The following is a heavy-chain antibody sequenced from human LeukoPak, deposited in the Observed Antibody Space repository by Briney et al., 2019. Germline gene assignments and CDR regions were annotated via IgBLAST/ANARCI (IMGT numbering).Heavy chain of an antibody. CDR1: GGSISSYY. V-gene: IGHV4-59*08. CDR2: IYYSGST. CDR3: ARNLASFDY. J-gene: IGHJ4*02. Sequence: SETLSLTCTVSGGSISSYYWSWIRQPPGKGLEWVGYIYYSGSTNYNPSLKSRVTISVDTSKNQFSLKLSSVTAADTAVYYCARNLASFDYWGQGTLVTVSS.